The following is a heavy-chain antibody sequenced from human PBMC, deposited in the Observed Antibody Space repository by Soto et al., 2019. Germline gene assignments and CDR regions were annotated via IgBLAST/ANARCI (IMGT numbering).Heavy chain of an antibody. D-gene: IGHD3-22*01. CDR1: GHTFTSYA. J-gene: IGHJ6*03. CDR2: INAGNGNT. Sequence: ASVKVSCKASGHTFTSYAMHWVRQAPGQRLEWMGWINAGNGNTKYSQKFQGRVTITRDTSASTAYMELSSLRSEDTAVYYCARDRITTGYYYYMDVWGKGTTVTVSS. CDR3: ARDRITTGYYYYMDV. V-gene: IGHV1-3*01.